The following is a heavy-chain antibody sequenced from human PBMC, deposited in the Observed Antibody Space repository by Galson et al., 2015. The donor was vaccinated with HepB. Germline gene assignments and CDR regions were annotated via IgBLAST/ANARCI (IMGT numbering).Heavy chain of an antibody. CDR2: IIPIFGTA. CDR1: GGTFSSYA. D-gene: IGHD5-18*01. J-gene: IGHJ6*02. Sequence: SVKVSCKASGGTFSSYAISWVRQAPGQGLEWMGGIIPIFGTANYAQKFQGRVTITADESTSTAYMELSSLRSEDTAVYYCARAPKPTGYSYATIPRRAMDVWGQGTTVTVSS. V-gene: IGHV1-69*13. CDR3: ARAPKPTGYSYATIPRRAMDV.